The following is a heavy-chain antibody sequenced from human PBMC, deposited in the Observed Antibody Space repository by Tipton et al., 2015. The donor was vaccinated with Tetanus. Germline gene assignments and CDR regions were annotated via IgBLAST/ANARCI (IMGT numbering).Heavy chain of an antibody. Sequence: TLSLTCTVSGGSIRGGTFYWGWIRQPPGMGLEWIGDIYNSGSTYYNPSLKSRVTILVDTTKNQFSLKLESVTAADTAVYYCARDQARGSRGWNYFDYWGQGSLVTVSS. CDR2: IYNSGST. V-gene: IGHV4-31*03. CDR3: ARDQARGSRGWNYFDY. CDR1: GGSIRGGTFY. D-gene: IGHD1-26*01. J-gene: IGHJ4*02.